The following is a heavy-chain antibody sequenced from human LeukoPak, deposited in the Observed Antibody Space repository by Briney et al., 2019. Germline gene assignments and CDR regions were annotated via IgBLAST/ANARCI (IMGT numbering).Heavy chain of an antibody. J-gene: IGHJ4*02. CDR2: IYYTGT. Sequence: PSETLSLTCTVSGGSVTDYYWSWIRQSPGKGLEWIGYIYYTGTSYNPSLKSRVTISADTSKNQFSLNLSSVTAADTAVYYCARFSSIAAAFDYWGLGTLVTVSS. D-gene: IGHD6-13*01. V-gene: IGHV4-59*02. CDR3: ARFSSIAAAFDY. CDR1: GGSVTDYY.